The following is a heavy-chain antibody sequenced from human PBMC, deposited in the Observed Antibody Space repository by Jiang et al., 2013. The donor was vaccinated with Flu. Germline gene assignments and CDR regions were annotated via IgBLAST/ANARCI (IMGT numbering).Heavy chain of an antibody. CDR2: IYPENSDT. J-gene: IGHJ4*02. D-gene: IGHD3-22*01. V-gene: IGHV5-51*01. Sequence: GAEVKKPGESLKISCKGSEYRFTKYWIAWVRQMPGKGLEWMGIIYPENSDTRYGPSFQGQVTISADKSISTAYLQWSSLKASDTAMYYCARHNSSGSDYWGQGTLVTVSS. CDR3: ARHNSSGSDY. CDR1: EYRFTKYW.